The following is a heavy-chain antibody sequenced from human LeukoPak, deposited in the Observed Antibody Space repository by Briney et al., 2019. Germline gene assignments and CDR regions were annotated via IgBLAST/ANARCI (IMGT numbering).Heavy chain of an antibody. V-gene: IGHV4-38-2*02. CDR2: IYHSGST. Sequence: SETLSLTCTVSGYSISSGYYWGWIRQPPGKGLEWIGSIYHSGSTYYNPSLKSRVTISVDRSKNQFSLKLSSVTAADTAVYYCARDSPSGDWFDPWGQGTLVTVSS. CDR1: GYSISSGYY. CDR3: ARDSPSGDWFDP. J-gene: IGHJ5*02. D-gene: IGHD6-25*01.